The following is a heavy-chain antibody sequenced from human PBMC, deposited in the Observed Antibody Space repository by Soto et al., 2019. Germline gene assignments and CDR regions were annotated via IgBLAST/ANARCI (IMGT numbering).Heavy chain of an antibody. V-gene: IGHV1-18*04. Sequence: GSSVKVSCKASGYTFTTYGISWVRQAPGQGLEWMGWISPYNGTTKYAEKFQGEMTMTTDTATSTAYMDLRSLRSDDTAVYYCARGWSGYSYSKAIDIWCQGTTVTVAS. J-gene: IGHJ6*02. CDR3: ARGWSGYSYSKAIDI. D-gene: IGHD3-3*01. CDR2: ISPYNGTT. CDR1: GYTFTTYG.